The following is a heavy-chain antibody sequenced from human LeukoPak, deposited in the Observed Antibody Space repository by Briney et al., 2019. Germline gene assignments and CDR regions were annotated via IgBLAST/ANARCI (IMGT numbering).Heavy chain of an antibody. CDR3: ARGYSSSDYYFDY. V-gene: IGHV4-59*12. D-gene: IGHD6-13*01. CDR2: IYYSGST. J-gene: IGHJ4*02. CDR1: GGSISSYY. Sequence: SETLSLTCTVSGGSISSYYWSWIRQPPGKGLEWIGYIYYSGSTNYNPSLKSRVTISVDTSKNQFSLKLSSVTAADTAVYYCARGYSSSDYYFDYWGQGTLVTVSS.